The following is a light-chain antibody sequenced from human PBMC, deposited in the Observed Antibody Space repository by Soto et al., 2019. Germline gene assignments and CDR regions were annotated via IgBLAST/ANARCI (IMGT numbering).Light chain of an antibody. CDR3: QQYNNWPTWT. V-gene: IGKV3-15*01. Sequence: EIVMTQSPATLSVSPGERATLSCRASQSVRTYVAWYQQKAGQAPRLLIYDASTRATGIPARFSGSGSGTEFTLTISSLQSEDFAVYYCQQYNNWPTWTFGQGTKVDIK. J-gene: IGKJ1*01. CDR2: DAS. CDR1: QSVRTY.